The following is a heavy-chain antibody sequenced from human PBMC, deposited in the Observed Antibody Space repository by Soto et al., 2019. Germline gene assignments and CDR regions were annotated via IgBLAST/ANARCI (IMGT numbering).Heavy chain of an antibody. D-gene: IGHD6-19*01. V-gene: IGHV3-74*01. Sequence: GGSLRLSCAASGFTFSSYWMHWVRQAPGKGLVWVSRINSDGSSTSYADSVKGRFTISRDNSKNTLYLQMNSLRAEDTAVYYWAKAIAVAGTGYWAQGPLATVSS. CDR2: INSDGSST. CDR1: GFTFSSYW. J-gene: IGHJ4*02. CDR3: AKAIAVAGTGY.